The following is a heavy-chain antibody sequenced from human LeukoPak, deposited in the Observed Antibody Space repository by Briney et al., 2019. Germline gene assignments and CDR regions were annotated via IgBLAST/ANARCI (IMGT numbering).Heavy chain of an antibody. D-gene: IGHD2-2*01. J-gene: IGHJ4*02. V-gene: IGHV3-48*01. CDR2: IRDSGTTI. CDR3: ARDSRSHCGTAACYGPYFDY. Sequence: GGSLRLSCTASGFTFGLSSMNWVRQAPGKGLEGVSYIRDSGTTIYYADSVKGRFTISRDNAKNSLYLQMNSLTAEDKAVYFCARDSRSHCGTAACYGPYFDYWGQGILVTVSS. CDR1: GFTFGLSS.